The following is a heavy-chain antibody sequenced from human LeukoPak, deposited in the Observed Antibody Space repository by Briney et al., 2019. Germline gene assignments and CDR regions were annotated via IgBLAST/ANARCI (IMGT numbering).Heavy chain of an antibody. V-gene: IGHV3-23*01. Sequence: GGSLRLSCAVSGITLSNYGMTWVRQAPGKGLEWVAGISDTGGRTNYADSEKGRFTISRDNSKNTLYLQMNSLRAEDTAVYYCARGAGVIDYWGQGTLVTVSS. CDR1: GITLSNYG. D-gene: IGHD3-10*01. J-gene: IGHJ4*02. CDR3: ARGAGVIDY. CDR2: ISDTGGRT.